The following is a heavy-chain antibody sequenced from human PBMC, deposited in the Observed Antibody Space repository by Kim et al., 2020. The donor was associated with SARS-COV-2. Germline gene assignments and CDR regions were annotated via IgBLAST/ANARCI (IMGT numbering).Heavy chain of an antibody. CDR3: AKVYYVGWVSLGMDV. V-gene: IGHV3-23*01. D-gene: IGHD3-10*02. CDR2: ISGSGGST. J-gene: IGHJ6*02. CDR1: GFTFSSYA. Sequence: GGSLRLSCAASGFTFSSYAMSWVRQAPGKGLEWVSAISGSGGSTYYADSVKGRFTISRDNSKNTLYLQMNSLRAEDTAVYYCAKVYYVGWVSLGMDVWGQGTTVTVSS.